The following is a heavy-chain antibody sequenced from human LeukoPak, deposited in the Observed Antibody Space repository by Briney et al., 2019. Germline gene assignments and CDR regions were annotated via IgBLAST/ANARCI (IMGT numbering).Heavy chain of an antibody. J-gene: IGHJ6*03. V-gene: IGHV1-24*01. CDR1: GYTLTELS. CDR3: AKEALTTTVTRPYYYYYYMDV. CDR2: FDPEDGET. Sequence: ASVKVSCKVSGYTLTELSMHWVRQAPGKGLEWMGGFDPEDGETIYAQEFQGRVTMTEDTSTDTAYMELSSLRSEDTAVYYCAKEALTTTVTRPYYYYYYMDVWGKGTTVTISS. D-gene: IGHD4-17*01.